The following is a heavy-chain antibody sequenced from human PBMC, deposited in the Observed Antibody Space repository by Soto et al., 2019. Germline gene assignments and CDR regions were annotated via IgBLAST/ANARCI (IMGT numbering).Heavy chain of an antibody. Sequence: QVQLVQSGAEVKKPGSSVKVSCKASGGTFSSYTIYWVRQAPGQGLEWMGRIIPILGIANYEQKFQGRVTITADKSTSTDYMELSRLRSEDTAVYYCARDRGEYGDFNWGQGTLVTVSS. V-gene: IGHV1-69*08. D-gene: IGHD4-17*01. CDR2: IIPILGIA. CDR3: ARDRGEYGDFN. J-gene: IGHJ4*02. CDR1: GGTFSSYT.